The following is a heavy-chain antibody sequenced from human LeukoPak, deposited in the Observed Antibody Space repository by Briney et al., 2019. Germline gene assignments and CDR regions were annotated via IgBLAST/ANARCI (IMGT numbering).Heavy chain of an antibody. Sequence: GGSLRLSCAASGFTFSSYAMHWVRQAPGKGLEWVAVISYDGSNKYYADSVKGRFTISRDNSKNTLYLQMSSLRAEDTAVYYCARGDDSSGYYSFGFFDYWGQGTLVTVSS. V-gene: IGHV3-30-3*01. CDR2: ISYDGSNK. D-gene: IGHD3-22*01. J-gene: IGHJ4*02. CDR1: GFTFSSYA. CDR3: ARGDDSSGYYSFGFFDY.